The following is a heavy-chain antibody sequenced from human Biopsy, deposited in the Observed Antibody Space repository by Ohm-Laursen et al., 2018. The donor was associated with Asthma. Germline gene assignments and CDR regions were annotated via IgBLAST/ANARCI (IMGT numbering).Heavy chain of an antibody. CDR3: ARDEQELPTELDY. D-gene: IGHD1-14*01. J-gene: IGHJ4*02. V-gene: IGHV3-21*01. Sequence: GSLRLSCSASGFTFSHYNMNWVRQAPGKGLEWVSSITDTSRYIKYADSVKGRFTISRDNAKNSLYLQMNSLGAEDTAVYYCARDEQELPTELDYWGPGTLVTVSS. CDR1: GFTFSHYN. CDR2: ITDTSRYI.